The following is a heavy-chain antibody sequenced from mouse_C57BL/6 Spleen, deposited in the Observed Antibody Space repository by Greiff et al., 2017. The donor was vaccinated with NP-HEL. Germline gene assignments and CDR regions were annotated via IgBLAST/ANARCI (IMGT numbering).Heavy chain of an antibody. V-gene: IGHV1-26*01. Sequence: VQLQQSGPELVKPGASVKISCKASGYTFTDYYMNWVKQSHGKSLEWIGDINPNNGGTSYNQKFKGKATLTVDKSSSTAYMELRSLTSEDSAVYYCARRGGRKYFDYWGQGTTLTVSS. CDR1: GYTFTDYY. CDR3: ARRGGRKYFDY. D-gene: IGHD3-3*01. J-gene: IGHJ2*01. CDR2: INPNNGGT.